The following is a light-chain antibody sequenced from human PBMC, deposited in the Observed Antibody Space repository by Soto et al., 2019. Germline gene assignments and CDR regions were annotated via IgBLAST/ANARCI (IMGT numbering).Light chain of an antibody. CDR2: ASS. CDR1: QFIRTX. J-gene: IGKJ5*01. CDR3: QQSYSSTIT. V-gene: IGKV1-39*01. Sequence: DIQMTQSPSSLSDSVGDRVTIACRPSQFIRTXLNWSQQKPGKAPHLLIYASSTLQSGVPSRLSGSGSGTDFTLTINSLQPEDFATYYCQQSYSSTITFGQGTRLEIK.